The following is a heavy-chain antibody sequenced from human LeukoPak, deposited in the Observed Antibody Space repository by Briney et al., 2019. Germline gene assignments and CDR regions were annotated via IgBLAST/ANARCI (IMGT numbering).Heavy chain of an antibody. CDR1: GGSISSYY. D-gene: IGHD2-2*01. CDR3: ARDDCSSTSCYDYYGMDV. Sequence: SETLSLTCTVSGGSISSYYWSWIRQPPGKGLEWIGYIYYSGSTNYNPSLKSRVTISVDPSKNQFSLKLSSVTAADTAVYYCARDDCSSTSCYDYYGMDVWGQGTTVTVSS. CDR2: IYYSGST. V-gene: IGHV4-59*01. J-gene: IGHJ6*02.